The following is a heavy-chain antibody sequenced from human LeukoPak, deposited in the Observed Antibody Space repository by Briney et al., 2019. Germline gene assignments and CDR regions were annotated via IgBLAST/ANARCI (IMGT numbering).Heavy chain of an antibody. CDR2: IYYSGST. Sequence: SETLSLTCTVSGYSISSGYYWSWIRQPPGKGLEWIGYIYYSGSTDYNPSLKSRVTISVDTSKNQFSLKLSSVTAADTAVYYCARLHISNWYIFDYWGQGTLVTVSS. V-gene: IGHV4-61*01. D-gene: IGHD6-13*01. CDR3: ARLHISNWYIFDY. J-gene: IGHJ4*02. CDR1: GYSISSGYY.